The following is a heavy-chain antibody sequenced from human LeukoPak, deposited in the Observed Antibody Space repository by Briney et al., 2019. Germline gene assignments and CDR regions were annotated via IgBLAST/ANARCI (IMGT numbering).Heavy chain of an antibody. Sequence: GGSLRLSCAASGLTFSGYSMNWVRQAPGKGLEWVSYISSSSSTIYYADSVKGRFTISRDNAKNSLYLQMNSLRAEDTAVYYCARATTVVTSRGYFDYWGQGTLVTVSS. J-gene: IGHJ4*02. CDR2: ISSSSSTI. V-gene: IGHV3-48*04. CDR1: GLTFSGYS. CDR3: ARATTVVTSRGYFDY. D-gene: IGHD4-23*01.